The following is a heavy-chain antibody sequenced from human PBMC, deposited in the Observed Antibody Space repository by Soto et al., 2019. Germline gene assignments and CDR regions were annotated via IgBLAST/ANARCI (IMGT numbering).Heavy chain of an antibody. CDR1: GFTFSSYA. Sequence: QVQLVESGGGVVQPGRSLRLSCAASGFTFSSYAMHWVRQAPGKGLEWVAVISYDGSNKYYADSVKGRFTISRDNSKNTLYLQMNSLRAEDTAVYYCARTYSYGYSYYYYGMDVWGQGTTVTVSS. J-gene: IGHJ6*02. CDR3: ARTYSYGYSYYYYGMDV. D-gene: IGHD5-18*01. CDR2: ISYDGSNK. V-gene: IGHV3-30-3*01.